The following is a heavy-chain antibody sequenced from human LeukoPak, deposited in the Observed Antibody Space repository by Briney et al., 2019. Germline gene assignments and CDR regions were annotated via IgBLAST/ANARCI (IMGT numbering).Heavy chain of an antibody. J-gene: IGHJ3*02. D-gene: IGHD4-17*01. CDR2: IYYSGST. Sequence: SETLSLTCTVSGGSISSYYWSWIRQPPGKGLEWIGYIYYSGSTNYNPSLKSRVTISVDTSKNQSSLKLSSVTAADTAVYYCARVPHRLRAYHAFDIWGQGTMVTVSS. CDR1: GGSISSYY. CDR3: ARVPHRLRAYHAFDI. V-gene: IGHV4-59*01.